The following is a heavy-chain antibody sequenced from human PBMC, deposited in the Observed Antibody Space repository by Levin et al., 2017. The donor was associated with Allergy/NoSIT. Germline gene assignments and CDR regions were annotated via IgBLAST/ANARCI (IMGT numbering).Heavy chain of an antibody. CDR2: IIPILGIA. CDR1: GGTFSSYP. J-gene: IGHJ6*02. D-gene: IGHD1-26*01. Sequence: ASVKVSCKASGGTFSSYPISWVRQAPGQGLEWMGRIIPILGIANYAQKFQGRVTITADKSTSTAYMELSSLRSEDTAVYYCASCESGSYSPYYYYGMDGWGQGTTVTVSS. V-gene: IGHV1-69*02. CDR3: ASCESGSYSPYYYYGMDG.